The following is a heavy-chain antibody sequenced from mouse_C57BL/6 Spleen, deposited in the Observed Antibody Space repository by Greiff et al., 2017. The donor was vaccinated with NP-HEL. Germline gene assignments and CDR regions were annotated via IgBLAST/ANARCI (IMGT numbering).Heavy chain of an antibody. CDR3: ARNGLGRGPDYAMDY. V-gene: IGHV2-2*01. CDR2: IWSGGST. Sequence: VMLVESGPGLVQPSQSLSITCTVSGFSLTSYGVHWVRQSPGKGLEWLGVIWSGGSTDYNAAFISRLSISKDNSKSQVFFKMNSLQADDTAIYYCARNGLGRGPDYAMDYWGQGTSVTVSS. D-gene: IGHD4-1*01. CDR1: GFSLTSYG. J-gene: IGHJ4*01.